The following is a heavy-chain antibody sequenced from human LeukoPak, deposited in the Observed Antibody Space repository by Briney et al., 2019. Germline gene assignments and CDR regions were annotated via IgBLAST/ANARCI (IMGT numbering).Heavy chain of an antibody. CDR1: GGSISSYY. V-gene: IGHV4-4*07. CDR2: IYTSGST. Sequence: SETLSLTCTVSGGSISSYYWSWIRQPAGKGLEWIGRIYTSGSTNYNPSLKSRVTMSVDTSKIQFSLKLSSVTAADTAGYYCARELQQQLVRVFDYWGQGTLVTVSS. J-gene: IGHJ4*02. CDR3: ARELQQQLVRVFDY. D-gene: IGHD6-13*01.